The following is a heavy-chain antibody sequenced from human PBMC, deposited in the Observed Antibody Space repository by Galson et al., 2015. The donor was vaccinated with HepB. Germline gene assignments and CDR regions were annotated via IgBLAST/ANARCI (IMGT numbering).Heavy chain of an antibody. V-gene: IGHV3-23*01. CDR1: GFTFSPYS. J-gene: IGHJ6*02. D-gene: IGHD6-6*01. Sequence: SLRLSCAASGFTFSPYSMSWVRQAPGKGLEWVSGITNSGGRRYYAEPGKGRFTISRDNSKNTVFLQMSSLRAEDTAIYYCAKGAYMSSYSLYGMDAWDQGTTVIVSS. CDR3: AKGAYMSSYSLYGMDA. CDR2: ITNSGGRR.